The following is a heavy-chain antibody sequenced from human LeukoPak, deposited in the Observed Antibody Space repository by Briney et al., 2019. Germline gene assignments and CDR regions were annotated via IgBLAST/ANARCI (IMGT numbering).Heavy chain of an antibody. D-gene: IGHD6-6*01. CDR3: ARDGYSSSFYFDY. CDR2: INSDGSRT. CDR1: GFTFSNYW. Sequence: GGSLRLSCAASGFTFSNYWMHWVRQAPGKGLVWVSRINSDGSRTTYADSVKGRFTISRDNAKNTLYLQMNSLRAEDTAVYYCARDGYSSSFYFDYWGQGTLVTVSS. J-gene: IGHJ4*02. V-gene: IGHV3-74*01.